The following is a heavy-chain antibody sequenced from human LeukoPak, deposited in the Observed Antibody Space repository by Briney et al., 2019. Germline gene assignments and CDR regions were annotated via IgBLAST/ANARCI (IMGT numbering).Heavy chain of an antibody. V-gene: IGHV3-53*01. J-gene: IGHJ4*02. D-gene: IGHD5-24*01. CDR1: EFTVSRNY. Sequence: GGSLRLSCTASEFTVSRNYMLWVRQAPGKGLEWVSLIFSNGDTHYADSVKGRFTISRDTSKNTVSLQMDSLRVEDTAMYYCTRDQMNYWGQGTLVTVSS. CDR3: TRDQMNY. CDR2: IFSNGDT.